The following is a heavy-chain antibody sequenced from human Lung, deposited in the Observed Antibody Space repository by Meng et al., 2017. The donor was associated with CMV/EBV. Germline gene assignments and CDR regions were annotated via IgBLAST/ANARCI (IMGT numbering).Heavy chain of an antibody. CDR1: GFTFDDYA. Sequence: GGSXRLSCAASGFTFDDYAMHWVRQAPGKGLEWVSLISWDGGSTYYADSVKGRFTISRDNSKSSLYLQMNGLRAEDTALYHCAKYYYGLDVWGQGITVTVSS. J-gene: IGHJ6*02. CDR2: ISWDGGST. CDR3: AKYYYGLDV. V-gene: IGHV3-43D*03.